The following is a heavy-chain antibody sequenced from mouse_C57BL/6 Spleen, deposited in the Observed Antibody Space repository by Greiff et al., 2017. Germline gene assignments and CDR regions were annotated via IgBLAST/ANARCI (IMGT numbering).Heavy chain of an antibody. Sequence: QVQLQQPGAELVRPGASVKLSCKASGYTFTSYWMHWVKQRPGQGLEWIGEINPDDGYTNYNQKFKGKATLTVDTSSSTAYMQLSSLTSEDSAVYFCAGLEFLRAYWGQGTLGTVAA. J-gene: IGHJ3*01. V-gene: IGHV1-59*01. CDR1: GYTFTSYW. CDR2: INPDDGYT. CDR3: AGLEFLRAY. D-gene: IGHD1-1*01.